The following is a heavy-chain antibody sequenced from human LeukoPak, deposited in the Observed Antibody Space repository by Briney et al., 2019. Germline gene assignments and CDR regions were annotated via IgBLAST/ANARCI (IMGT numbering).Heavy chain of an antibody. D-gene: IGHD3-3*01. CDR2: INHSGST. V-gene: IGHV4-34*01. CDR3: ARAGVTIFGVVTSGLDY. Sequence: SETLSLTCAVYGGSFSGYYWSWIRQPPGKGLEWIGEINHSGSTNYNPSLKSRVTISVDTSKNQFSLKLSSVTAADTAVYYCARAGVTIFGVVTSGLDYWGQGTLVTVSS. J-gene: IGHJ4*02. CDR1: GGSFSGYY.